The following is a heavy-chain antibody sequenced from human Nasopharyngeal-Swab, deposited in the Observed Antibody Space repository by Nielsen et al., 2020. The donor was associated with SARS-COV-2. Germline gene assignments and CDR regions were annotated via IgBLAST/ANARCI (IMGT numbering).Heavy chain of an antibody. D-gene: IGHD3-3*01. CDR3: ARDGLDYDFWSAYFMDV. CDR1: GFTFNNYN. V-gene: IGHV3-21*01. J-gene: IGHJ6*02. Sequence: GGSLRLSCAASGFTFNNYNFNWVRQAPGKGLEWVSSISSSSSYIYYADSVKGRFTIFRDNAKNPLYLQMNSLRAEDTAVYYCARDGLDYDFWSAYFMDVWGQGTTVTVSS. CDR2: ISSSSSYI.